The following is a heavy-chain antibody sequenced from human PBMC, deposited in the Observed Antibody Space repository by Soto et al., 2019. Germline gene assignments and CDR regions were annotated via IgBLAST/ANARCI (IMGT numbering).Heavy chain of an antibody. J-gene: IGHJ3*02. CDR1: GGSISSYY. V-gene: IGHV4-59*01. CDR2: IYYSGST. Sequence: QVQLQESGPGLVKPSETLSLTCTVSGGSISSYYWSWIRQPPGKGLEWIGYIYYSGSTNYNPSLKSRVTISVDTSKNQFSLKLSSVTAADTAVYYCAGKDITGTTRAFDIWGQGTMVTVSS. D-gene: IGHD1-20*01. CDR3: AGKDITGTTRAFDI.